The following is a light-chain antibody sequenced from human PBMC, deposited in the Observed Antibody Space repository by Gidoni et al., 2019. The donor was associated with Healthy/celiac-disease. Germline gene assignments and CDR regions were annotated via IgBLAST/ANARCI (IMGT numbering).Light chain of an antibody. CDR2: VAS. V-gene: IGKV3-11*01. J-gene: IGKJ5*01. CDR1: QSVSSY. CDR3: QQRSNWIT. Sequence: EIVLTQSPATLSLSPGERATLSCRASQSVSSYLAWYQQKPGQAPRLLIYVASNRATGIPARFSGSGSGTDFTLTSSSLEPEDFAVYYCQQRSNWITFGQGTRLEIK.